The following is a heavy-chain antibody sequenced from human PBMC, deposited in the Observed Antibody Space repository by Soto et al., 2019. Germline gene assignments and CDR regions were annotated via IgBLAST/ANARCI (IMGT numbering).Heavy chain of an antibody. J-gene: IGHJ6*02. CDR1: GGTFSSYA. CDR2: IIPILGIT. CDR3: ARRDYDSSGYYYYYYYGMDV. Sequence: ASVKVSCKASGGTFSSYAISWVRQAPGQGLEWMGGIIPILGITNYAQKFQGRVTITADKSTSTAYMELSSLRSEDTAVYYCARRDYDSSGYYYYYYYGMDVWGQGTTVTVSS. D-gene: IGHD3-22*01. V-gene: IGHV1-69*10.